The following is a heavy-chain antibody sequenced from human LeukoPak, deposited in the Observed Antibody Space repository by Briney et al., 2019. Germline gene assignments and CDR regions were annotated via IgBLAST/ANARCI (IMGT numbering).Heavy chain of an antibody. D-gene: IGHD6-6*01. CDR1: GFTFSDYS. J-gene: IGHJ6*03. Sequence: AGGSLRLSCAASGFTFSDYSMNWVRQAPGKGLELDSSISSSSSYIYYADSVKGRFTISRDNAKNSLYLQMNSLRAEDTAVYYCARVRSSSSSTTYCYYMDVWGKGTTVTVSS. CDR3: ARVRSSSSSTTYCYYMDV. CDR2: ISSSSSYI. V-gene: IGHV3-21*01.